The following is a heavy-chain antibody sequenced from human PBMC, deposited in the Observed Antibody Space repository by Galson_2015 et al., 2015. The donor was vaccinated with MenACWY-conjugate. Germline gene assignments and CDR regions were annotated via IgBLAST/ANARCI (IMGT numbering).Heavy chain of an antibody. CDR1: GFIFNTYW. CDR2: INPGGSST. CDR3: AKTRGASFYFDS. Sequence: SLRLSCAASGFIFNTYWMHWVRQAPGTGLVWVSRINPGGSSTTYADSVKDRFTISSDNAKNTLYLQMNSLRPEDTAVFYCAKTRGASFYFDSWGQGTLVTVSS. V-gene: IGHV3-74*01. D-gene: IGHD1-26*01. J-gene: IGHJ4*02.